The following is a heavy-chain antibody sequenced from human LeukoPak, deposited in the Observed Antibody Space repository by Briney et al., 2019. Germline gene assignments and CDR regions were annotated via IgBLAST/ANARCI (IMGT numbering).Heavy chain of an antibody. CDR1: GYSISSGYY. CDR3: AGDGYADFGGKLDC. CDR2: IYHSGST. Sequence: SETLSLTCTVSGYSISSGYYWGWIRQPPGKGLEWIGSIYHSGSTYYNPSLKSRLTISVDTSKHQFSLKLSSVTAADTAVYYCAGDGYADFGGKLDCWGQGTLVTVSS. J-gene: IGHJ4*02. V-gene: IGHV4-38-2*02. D-gene: IGHD5-12*01.